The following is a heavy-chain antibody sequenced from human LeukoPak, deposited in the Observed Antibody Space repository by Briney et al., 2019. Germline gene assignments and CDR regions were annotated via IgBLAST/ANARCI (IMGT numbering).Heavy chain of an antibody. Sequence: ASVKVSCKASGYTFTGYYMHWVRQAPGQGLEWMGWINPNSGGTNYAQKFQGRVTMTRDTSISTAYMELSRLRSDDTAVYYCASDDYDFWSGYYYYYYGMDVWGQGTTVTVSS. CDR2: INPNSGGT. J-gene: IGHJ6*02. CDR1: GYTFTGYY. D-gene: IGHD3-3*01. V-gene: IGHV1-2*02. CDR3: ASDDYDFWSGYYYYYYGMDV.